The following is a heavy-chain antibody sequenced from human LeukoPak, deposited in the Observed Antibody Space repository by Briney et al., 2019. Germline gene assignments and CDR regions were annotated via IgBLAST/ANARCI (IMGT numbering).Heavy chain of an antibody. V-gene: IGHV4-31*03. Sequence: PSETLSLTCTVSGGSISSGGYYWSWIRQHPGKGLEWIAYIYYSGSTYYNPSLKSRVTISVDTSKNQFSLKLSSVTAADTAVYYCARIGRRGYDILTGYYPVDAFDIWGQGTMVTVPS. D-gene: IGHD3-9*01. CDR2: IYYSGST. CDR3: ARIGRRGYDILTGYYPVDAFDI. CDR1: GGSISSGGYY. J-gene: IGHJ3*02.